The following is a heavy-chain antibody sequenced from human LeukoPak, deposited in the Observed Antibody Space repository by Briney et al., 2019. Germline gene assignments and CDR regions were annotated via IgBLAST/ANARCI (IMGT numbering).Heavy chain of an antibody. CDR1: GFTFSSYS. D-gene: IGHD4-17*01. J-gene: IGHJ4*02. V-gene: IGHV3-48*01. Sequence: PGGSLRLSCAASGFTFSSYSMNWVRQAPGKGLEWVSYITLSSSIIYYADSVKGRFTISRDNAKKSLYLQMNSLRAEDTAVYYCARDRLHYGEYEKTFDYWGQGTLVSVSS. CDR2: ITLSSSII. CDR3: ARDRLHYGEYEKTFDY.